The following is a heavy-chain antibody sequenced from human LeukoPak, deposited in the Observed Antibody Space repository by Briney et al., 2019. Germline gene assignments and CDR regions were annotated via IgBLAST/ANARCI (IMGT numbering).Heavy chain of an antibody. D-gene: IGHD1-26*01. CDR2: ISGSGGST. CDR1: GFTFSSYA. CDR3: AKVSSGSYATYSFDY. V-gene: IGHV3-23*01. Sequence: GGSLRLSCSASGFTFSSYAMHWVRQAPGKGLEWVSAISGSGGSTYYADSVKGRFTISRDNSKNTLYLQMNSLRAEDTAVYYCAKVSSGSYATYSFDYWGQGTLVTVSS. J-gene: IGHJ4*02.